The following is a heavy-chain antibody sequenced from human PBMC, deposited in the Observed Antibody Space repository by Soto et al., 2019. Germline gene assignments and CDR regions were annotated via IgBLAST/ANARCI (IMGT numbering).Heavy chain of an antibody. D-gene: IGHD2-15*01. V-gene: IGHV1-69*13. J-gene: IGHJ3*02. CDR2: IIPIFGTA. Sequence: SVKVSCKASGGTFSSYAISWVRQAPGQGLEWMGGIIPIFGTANYAQKFQGRVTITADESTSTACMELSSLRSEDTAGYFWARARCRGGRCYGTNDAFDIWGQETMVTVSS. CDR3: ARARCRGGRCYGTNDAFDI. CDR1: GGTFSSYA.